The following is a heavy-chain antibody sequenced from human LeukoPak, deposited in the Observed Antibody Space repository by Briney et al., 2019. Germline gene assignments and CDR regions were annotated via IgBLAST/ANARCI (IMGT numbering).Heavy chain of an antibody. CDR3: AKSGDWRAGGYFQH. J-gene: IGHJ1*01. Sequence: GRSLRLSCAASGFTFDDYAMHWVRQAPGKGLEWVSGISWNSGSIVYADSVKGRFTISRDNAKNSLYLQMNSLRAEDTALYYCAKSGDWRAGGYFQHWGQGTLVTVSS. V-gene: IGHV3-9*01. CDR1: GFTFDDYA. D-gene: IGHD2-21*02. CDR2: ISWNSGSI.